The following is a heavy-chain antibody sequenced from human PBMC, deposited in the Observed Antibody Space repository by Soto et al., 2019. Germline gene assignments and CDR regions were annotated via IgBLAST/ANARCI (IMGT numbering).Heavy chain of an antibody. D-gene: IGHD3-9*01. CDR2: IYPGDSNT. CDR3: ASTLIFLSAGGYYYGIDV. Sequence: LGEARKVACNGSGYRFGRYWNGWWRQMPGKDLQWMGIIYPGDSNTKYSPSFQGQVTISADKSISTAYLQWSSLMSSDTAMYYCASTLIFLSAGGYYYGIDVCGQRTTVPVS. V-gene: IGHV5-51*01. CDR1: GYRFGRYW. J-gene: IGHJ6*02.